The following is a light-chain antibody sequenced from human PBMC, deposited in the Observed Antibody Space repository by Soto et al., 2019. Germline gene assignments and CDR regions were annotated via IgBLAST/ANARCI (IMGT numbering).Light chain of an antibody. V-gene: IGKV1-39*01. CDR2: AAS. CDR3: QHSYSTPT. J-gene: IGKJ4*01. Sequence: DIQMTQSPSSLSASVGDRVTITCRASQSISSYLNWYQQKPGKAPKLLLYAASSLQSGVPSRFSGSGSATDFTLTISSLQPDDLATYYGQHSYSTPTFGGGTKVEIK. CDR1: QSISSY.